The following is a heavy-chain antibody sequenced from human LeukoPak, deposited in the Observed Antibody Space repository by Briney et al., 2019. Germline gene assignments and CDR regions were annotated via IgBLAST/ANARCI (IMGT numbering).Heavy chain of an antibody. CDR2: IYSDGNT. CDR1: GFTVSSNY. V-gene: IGHV3-66*01. D-gene: IGHD2-21*02. CDR3: VRGGGAFCGDDCCRNFDY. J-gene: IGHJ4*02. Sequence: GGSLRLSCEASGFTVSSNYMSWVRQAPGRGLEWVSVIYSDGNTYYADSVKGRFTTSRDNSKNTLSLQMTSLRGEDTAVYYCVRGGGAFCGDDCCRNFDYWGQGTLVTVSS.